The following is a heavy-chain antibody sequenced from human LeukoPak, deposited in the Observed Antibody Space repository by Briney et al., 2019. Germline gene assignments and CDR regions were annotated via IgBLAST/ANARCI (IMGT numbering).Heavy chain of an antibody. CDR3: ARAGLSYYDSSGYYSAY. CDR1: GFTFSSYA. J-gene: IGHJ4*02. Sequence: GGSLRLSCAASGFTFSSYAMHWVRQAPGKGLEWVAVISYDGSNKYYADSVKGRFTISRDNSKNTLYLQTNSLRAEDTAVYYCARAGLSYYDSSGYYSAYWGQGTLVTVSS. V-gene: IGHV3-30-3*01. CDR2: ISYDGSNK. D-gene: IGHD3-22*01.